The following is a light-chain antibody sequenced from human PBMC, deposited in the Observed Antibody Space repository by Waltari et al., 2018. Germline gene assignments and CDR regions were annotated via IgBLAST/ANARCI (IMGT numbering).Light chain of an antibody. CDR2: EVS. J-gene: IGLJ2*01. CDR1: SSDGGGYDF. V-gene: IGLV2-8*01. CDR3: SAYAGSNNLI. Sequence: QSALTQPPSASGSPGQSVTISCTGTSSDGGGYDFVSAYQQHPGKAPKLMLYEVSKWPSGVPDRFSGSKSGNTASLTISGLQAEDEADYYCSAYAGSNNLIFGGGTKLTVI.